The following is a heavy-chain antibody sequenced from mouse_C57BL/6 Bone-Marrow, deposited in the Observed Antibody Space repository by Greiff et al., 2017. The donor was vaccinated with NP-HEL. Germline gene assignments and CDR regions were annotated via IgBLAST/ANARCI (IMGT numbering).Heavy chain of an antibody. CDR2: ISSGSGTI. V-gene: IGHV5-17*01. CDR3: ARPSSNGCFDY. CDR1: GFTFSDYG. Sequence: EVMLVESGGGLVKPGGSLKLSCAASGFTFSDYGMHWVRQAPEKGLEWVAYISSGSGTIYYADTVKGRITISRDNAKNTLLLQMTSLRSEATAIYYCARPSSNGCFDYWGQGTTLTVSS. D-gene: IGHD2-5*01. J-gene: IGHJ2*01.